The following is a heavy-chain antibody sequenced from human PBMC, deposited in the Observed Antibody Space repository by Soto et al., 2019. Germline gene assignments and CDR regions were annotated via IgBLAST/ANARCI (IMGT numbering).Heavy chain of an antibody. J-gene: IGHJ4*02. CDR2: INSDDTSS. CDR1: GLSVSNYW. CDR3: AKDRVPNASSAYYSILTDS. Sequence: PGGSLRLSCAASGLSVSNYWMHWVRQTPGKGLEWVSRINSDDTSSSYAASVKGRFTISRDNAKNTLYLQMHSLRAEDTAVYYCAKDRVPNASSAYYSILTDSWGQGTEVTVSS. V-gene: IGHV3-74*01. D-gene: IGHD3-22*01.